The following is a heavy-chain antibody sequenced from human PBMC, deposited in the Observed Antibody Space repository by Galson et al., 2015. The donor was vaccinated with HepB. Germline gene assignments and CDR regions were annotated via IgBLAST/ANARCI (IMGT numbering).Heavy chain of an antibody. Sequence: SLRLSCAASGFTFSTYWMSWVRQAPGKGLEWVAKIKQEGSEKYFVDSVKGRFTISRDNAKNSLYLHMSSLRAEDTGVYYCARYDFWTGSYQDYWGQGTLVTISS. J-gene: IGHJ4*02. V-gene: IGHV3-7*01. CDR2: IKQEGSEK. D-gene: IGHD3-3*01. CDR3: ARYDFWTGSYQDY. CDR1: GFTFSTYW.